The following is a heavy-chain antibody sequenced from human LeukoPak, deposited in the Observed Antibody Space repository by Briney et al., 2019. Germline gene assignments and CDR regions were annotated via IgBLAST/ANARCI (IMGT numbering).Heavy chain of an antibody. J-gene: IGHJ4*02. CDR1: GFTFSSYA. CDR2: ISGSGGST. Sequence: PGGSLRLSCAASGFTFSSYAMSWVRQAPGKGLEWVSAISGSGGSTYYADSVKGRFTISRDNSKNTLYLQMNSLRAEDTAVYYCAKEFGGYCSGGSCYASAFDFDYWGQGTLVTVSS. CDR3: AKEFGGYCSGGSCYASAFDFDY. D-gene: IGHD2-15*01. V-gene: IGHV3-23*01.